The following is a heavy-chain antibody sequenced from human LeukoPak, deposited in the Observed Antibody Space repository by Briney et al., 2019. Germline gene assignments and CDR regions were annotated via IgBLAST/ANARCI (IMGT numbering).Heavy chain of an antibody. CDR2: ISYDGSNK. CDR1: GFTFSSYA. D-gene: IGHD2-21*02. J-gene: IGHJ4*02. V-gene: IGHV3-30-3*01. Sequence: GRSLRLSCAASGFTFSSYAMHWVRQAPGKGLEWVAVISYDGSNKYYADSVKGRFTISRDNSKNTLYLQMNSLRAEDTAVYYCARAYCGGDCPLGYWGQGTLVTVST. CDR3: ARAYCGGDCPLGY.